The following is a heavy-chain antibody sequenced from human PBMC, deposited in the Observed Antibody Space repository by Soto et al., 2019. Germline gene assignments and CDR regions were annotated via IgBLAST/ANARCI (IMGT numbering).Heavy chain of an antibody. CDR1: GGSISSSTYY. CDR2: MYYTGNK. V-gene: IGHV4-39*01. Sequence: LSLTCTVSGGSISSSTYYWDWIRQPPGKGPEWIGAMYYTGNKNYNPSLESRVTMSVDTSKNQFSLKLSSVTPTDTAVYYCARRSSSSLGSLFDPWGRGILVTVSS. D-gene: IGHD6-6*01. CDR3: ARRSSSSLGSLFDP. J-gene: IGHJ5*02.